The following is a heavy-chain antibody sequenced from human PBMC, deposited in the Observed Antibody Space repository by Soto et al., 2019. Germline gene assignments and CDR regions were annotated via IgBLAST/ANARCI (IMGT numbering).Heavy chain of an antibody. J-gene: IGHJ5*02. CDR2: IYYSGST. Sequence: SETLSLTCTVSGGSISSGGYYWSWIRQHPRKGLEWIGYIYYSGSTYYNPSLKSRVTISVDTSKNQFSLKLSSVTAADTAVYYCARAQSSGRMGFDPWGQGTLVTVSS. CDR1: GGSISSGGYY. D-gene: IGHD6-19*01. V-gene: IGHV4-31*03. CDR3: ARAQSSGRMGFDP.